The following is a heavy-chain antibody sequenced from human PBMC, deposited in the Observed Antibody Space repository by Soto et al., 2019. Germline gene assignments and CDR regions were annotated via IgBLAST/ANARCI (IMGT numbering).Heavy chain of an antibody. V-gene: IGHV4-59*08. CDR2: IYYSGNT. Sequence: KQSQTLSLTCTVSGGSISSYYWSWIRQPPGKGLEWIGYIYYSGNTNYNPSLKSRVTISVDTSKNQFSLKLSSVTAADTAVYYCASGYDYDYYYYYYMDVWGKGTTVTVSS. D-gene: IGHD5-12*01. J-gene: IGHJ6*03. CDR3: ASGYDYDYYYYYYMDV. CDR1: GGSISSYY.